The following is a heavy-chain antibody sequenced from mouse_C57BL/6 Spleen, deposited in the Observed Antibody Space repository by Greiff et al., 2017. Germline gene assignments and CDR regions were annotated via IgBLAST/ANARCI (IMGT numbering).Heavy chain of an antibody. CDR3: ARGTLFAY. J-gene: IGHJ3*01. V-gene: IGHV1-69*01. Sequence: QVQLQQPGAELVMPGASVKLSCKASGYTFTSYWMHWVKQRPGQGLEWIGEIDPSDSYTNYNQKFKGKSTLTVDKSSSTAYMQLSSLTSEDSAVYYCARGTLFAYWGQGTLVTVSA. CDR2: IDPSDSYT. CDR1: GYTFTSYW.